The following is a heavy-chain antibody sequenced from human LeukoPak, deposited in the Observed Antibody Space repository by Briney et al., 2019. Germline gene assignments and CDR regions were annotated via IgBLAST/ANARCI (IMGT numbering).Heavy chain of an antibody. CDR2: IFPILGIA. J-gene: IGHJ3*02. CDR3: AIDSSTKTVDAFDI. CDR1: GGTFSSYA. Sequence: SVKVSCKASGGTFSSYAISWVRQAPGQGLEWMGRIFPILGIANYAQKFQGRVTITADKSTSTAYMELSSLRSEDTAVYYCAIDSSTKTVDAFDIWGQGTMVTVSS. D-gene: IGHD6-13*01. V-gene: IGHV1-69*04.